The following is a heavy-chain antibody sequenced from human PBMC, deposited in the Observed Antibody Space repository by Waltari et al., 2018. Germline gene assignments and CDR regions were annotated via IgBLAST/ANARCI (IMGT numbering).Heavy chain of an antibody. V-gene: IGHV4-39*07. D-gene: IGHD3-22*01. CDR2: IYYSGSP. CDR3: ARDRNNYYDTIGSDY. Sequence: QLQLQESGPGLVKPSETVSLTCTVSGGSISSRNYYWGWIRQPPGKGLEWFGAIYYSGSPTYTPSLKSRVTISVDTSKNQFSLKLSCVTAADTAVYYCARDRNNYYDTIGSDYWGQGTLVTVSS. J-gene: IGHJ4*02. CDR1: GGSISSRNYY.